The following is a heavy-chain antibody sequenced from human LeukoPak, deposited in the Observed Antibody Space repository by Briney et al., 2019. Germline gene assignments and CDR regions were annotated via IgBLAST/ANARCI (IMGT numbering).Heavy chain of an antibody. Sequence: ASVKVSCKASGGTFSSYAISWVRQAPGQGLEWMGRIIPILGIANYAQKFQGRVTITADKSTSTAYMELSSLRSEDTAVYYCARAHTAYSYGYGYWGQGTLVTVSS. V-gene: IGHV1-69*04. CDR2: IIPILGIA. J-gene: IGHJ4*02. D-gene: IGHD5-18*01. CDR3: ARAHTAYSYGYGY. CDR1: GGTFSSYA.